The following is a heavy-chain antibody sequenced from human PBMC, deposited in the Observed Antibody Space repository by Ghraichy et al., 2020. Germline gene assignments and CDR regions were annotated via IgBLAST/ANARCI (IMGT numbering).Heavy chain of an antibody. D-gene: IGHD6-19*01. J-gene: IGHJ6*02. CDR1: GGSISSSSYY. CDR3: ARGSGWYEGEAWEYYYYYGMDV. Sequence: SETLSLTCTVSGGSISSSSYYWGWIRQPPGKGLEWIGSIYYSGSTYYNPSLKSRVTISVDTSKNQFSLKLSSVTAADTAVNYCARGSGWYEGEAWEYYYYYGMDVWGQGTTVTVSS. V-gene: IGHV4-39*07. CDR2: IYYSGST.